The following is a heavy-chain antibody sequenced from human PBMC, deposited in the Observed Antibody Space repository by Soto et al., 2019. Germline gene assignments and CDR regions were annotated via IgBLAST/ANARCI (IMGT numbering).Heavy chain of an antibody. D-gene: IGHD3-3*01. V-gene: IGHV3-21*01. J-gene: IGHJ4*02. Sequence: EVQLVESGGGLVKPGGSLRLSCAASGFTFSSYSMNWVRQAPGKGLEWVSSISGSSTSVYYADSVTGRFTISRDNAQDSLSLKMNSLSAADTAVYYCARGALYNDFWSGYPSDYWGQGTLVTVS. CDR1: GFTFSSYS. CDR3: ARGALYNDFWSGYPSDY. CDR2: ISGSSTSV.